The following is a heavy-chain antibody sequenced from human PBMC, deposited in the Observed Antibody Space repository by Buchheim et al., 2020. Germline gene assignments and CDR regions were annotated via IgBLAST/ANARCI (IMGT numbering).Heavy chain of an antibody. J-gene: IGHJ6*02. V-gene: IGHV3-13*01. CDR1: GFTLSTYD. D-gene: IGHD5-18*01. Sequence: EGQLEESGGGLVQPGGSLRLSCAASGFTLSTYDMHWVRQVTGKGLEWVSIILGATGDTYYAGSVKGRFTISRDRATDSLYFQMNSLRAGDTALYYCAREIRSSSGSYGIDVWGQGT. CDR3: AREIRSSSGSYGIDV. CDR2: ILGATGDT.